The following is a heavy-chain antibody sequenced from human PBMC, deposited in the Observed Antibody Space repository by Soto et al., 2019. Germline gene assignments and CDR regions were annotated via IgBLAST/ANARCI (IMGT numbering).Heavy chain of an antibody. V-gene: IGHV3-15*01. D-gene: IGHD5-12*01. CDR1: GFTFSNAW. J-gene: IGHJ6*03. CDR2: IKSKTDGGTT. CDR3: TTDVFPGIVATIDYYSYYMDV. Sequence: EVQLVESGGGLVKPGGSLRLSCAASGFTFSNAWMSWVRQAPGKGLEWVGRIKSKTDGGTTDYAAPVKGRFTISREDSKNTLYLQMNRLKTWDTAVYYCTTDVFPGIVATIDYYSYYMDVWGKGPTVTGSS.